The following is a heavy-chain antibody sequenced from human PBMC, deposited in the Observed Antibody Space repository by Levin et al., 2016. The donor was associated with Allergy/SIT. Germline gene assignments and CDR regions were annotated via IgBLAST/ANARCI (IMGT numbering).Heavy chain of an antibody. Sequence: VRQAPGKGLEWVSSISSSSSYIYYADSVKGRFTISRDNAKNSLYLQMNSLRAEDTAVYYCARGPLAVAGPEEAQNYYYYGMDVWGQGTTVTVSS. V-gene: IGHV3-21*01. CDR3: ARGPLAVAGPEEAQNYYYYGMDV. D-gene: IGHD6-19*01. CDR2: ISSSSSYI. J-gene: IGHJ6*02.